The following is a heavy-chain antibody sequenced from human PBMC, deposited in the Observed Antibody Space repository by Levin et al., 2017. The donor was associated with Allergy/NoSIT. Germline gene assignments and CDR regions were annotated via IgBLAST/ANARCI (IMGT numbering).Heavy chain of an antibody. V-gene: IGHV4-59*01. Sequence: SQTLSLTCTVSGGSISSYYWSWIRQPPGKGLEWIGYIYYSGSTNYNPSLKSRVTISVDTSKNQFSLKLSSVTAADTAVYYCAREVKYSSSWYLSWFDPWGQGTLVTVSS. CDR3: AREVKYSSSWYLSWFDP. CDR1: GGSISSYY. J-gene: IGHJ5*02. D-gene: IGHD6-13*01. CDR2: IYYSGST.